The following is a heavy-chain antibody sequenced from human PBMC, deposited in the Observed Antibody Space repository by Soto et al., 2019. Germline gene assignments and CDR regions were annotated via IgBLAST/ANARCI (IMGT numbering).Heavy chain of an antibody. CDR3: ATSQKGYNWNYFDH. CDR1: GASISGSYYY. D-gene: IGHD1-20*01. V-gene: IGHV4-39*01. CDR2: VFYTGFT. Sequence: LSLTCAVSGASISGSYYYWAWLRQSPGKGPEWIGSVFYTGFTSYNPSLESRVSVSVDTSRSQFSLKLSAVTAADTAVYYCATSQKGYNWNYFDHWGQGALVTVSS. J-gene: IGHJ4*02.